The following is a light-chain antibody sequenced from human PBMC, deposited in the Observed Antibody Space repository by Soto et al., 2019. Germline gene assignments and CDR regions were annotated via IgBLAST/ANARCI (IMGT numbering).Light chain of an antibody. J-gene: IGKJ5*01. V-gene: IGKV1-39*01. CDR3: QQSYSSPPIT. CDR1: QSISSY. Sequence: DIPMTQSPSSLSASLGDRITITCRASQSISSYLNWYQQKSGKAPKLLIHDASSLQNGVPSRFSGSGSGTHFTLTISNLQPEDFATYYCQQSYSSPPITFGQGTRLDIK. CDR2: DAS.